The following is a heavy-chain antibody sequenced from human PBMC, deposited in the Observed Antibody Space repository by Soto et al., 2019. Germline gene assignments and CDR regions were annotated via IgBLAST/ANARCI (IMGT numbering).Heavy chain of an antibody. J-gene: IGHJ2*01. Sequence: VQLVESGGGVVQRGGSLRLSCAASGITIATNYMSWVRQAPGKGLERVSVIYPGGDTYYADSVRGRFTTSRENSKNTVYLQMNRRRDEDTAVYYCARDSELLHVSKSYWFFDLWGRGTLVTVSS. CDR1: GITIATNY. V-gene: IGHV3-66*01. D-gene: IGHD3-16*01. CDR3: ARDSELLHVSKSYWFFDL. CDR2: IYPGGDT.